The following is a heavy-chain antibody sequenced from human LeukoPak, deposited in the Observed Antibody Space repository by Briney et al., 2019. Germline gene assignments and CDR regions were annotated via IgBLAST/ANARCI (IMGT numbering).Heavy chain of an antibody. CDR3: ARRAYDSSGYSDY. J-gene: IGHJ4*02. V-gene: IGHV4-59*08. CDR1: AGSISSYY. Sequence: SETLSLTCSDSAGSISSYYWSWIRQSPGKGLEWIGYIHYSGISNYNPSLKSRVTMSVDTSKNQFSLKLRSVTAADTAVYYCARRAYDSSGYSDYWGQGTLVTVSS. D-gene: IGHD3-22*01. CDR2: IHYSGIS.